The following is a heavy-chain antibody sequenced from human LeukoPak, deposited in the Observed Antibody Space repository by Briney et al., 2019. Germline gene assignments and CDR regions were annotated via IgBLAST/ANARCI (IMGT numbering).Heavy chain of an antibody. CDR1: GFTFSSYG. V-gene: IGHV3-30*02. J-gene: IGHJ4*02. Sequence: PGGSLRLSCAASGFTFSSYGMHWVRQAPGKGLEWVAFIRYDGSNKYYADSVKGRFTISRDNSKNTLYLQMNSLRAEDTAVYYCARGDMTTGPGDYWGQGTLVTVSS. D-gene: IGHD4-17*01. CDR3: ARGDMTTGPGDY. CDR2: IRYDGSNK.